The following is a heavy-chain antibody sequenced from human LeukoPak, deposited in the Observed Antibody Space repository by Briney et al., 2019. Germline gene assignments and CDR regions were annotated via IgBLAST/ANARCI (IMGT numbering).Heavy chain of an antibody. CDR2: ISGSGGST. V-gene: IGHV3-23*01. J-gene: IGHJ6*02. CDR3: AKDPVAPAGSYYGMDV. D-gene: IGHD2-2*01. Sequence: GGSLRLSCAASGFTVSSNYMSWVRQAPGKGLEWVSAISGSGGSTYYADSVKGRFTISRDNSKNTLYLQMNSLRAEDTAVYYCAKDPVAPAGSYYGMDVWGQGTTVTVSS. CDR1: GFTVSSNY.